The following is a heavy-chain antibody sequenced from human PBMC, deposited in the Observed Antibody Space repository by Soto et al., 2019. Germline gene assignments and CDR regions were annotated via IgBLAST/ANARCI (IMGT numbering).Heavy chain of an antibody. J-gene: IGHJ4*02. D-gene: IGHD6-19*01. V-gene: IGHV4-39*01. CDR2: IYYSGST. CDR3: ARLRIAVAYFVY. CDR1: GVSISSSSYY. Sequence: SETLSLTCTVSGVSISSSSYYWGWIRQPPGKGLEWIGSIYYSGSTYYNPSLKSRVTISVDTSKNQFSLKLSSVTAADTAVYYCARLRIAVAYFVYWGQGTPVTVSS.